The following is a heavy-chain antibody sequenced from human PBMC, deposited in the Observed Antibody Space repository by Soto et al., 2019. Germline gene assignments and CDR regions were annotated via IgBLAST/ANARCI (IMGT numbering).Heavy chain of an antibody. CDR1: GYTFTGHY. D-gene: IGHD2-2*01. Sequence: QVQLVQSGAEVKKPGASVKVSCKASGYTFTGHYIHCVRQAPGQGLEWMGWINPISGDTEYAQKFQGRVTMTRDTSISTAYMDLRSLISDDTAVYYCARVRRSPYAMDVWGQGTTVTVSS. J-gene: IGHJ6*02. CDR2: INPISGDT. CDR3: ARVRRSPYAMDV. V-gene: IGHV1-2*02.